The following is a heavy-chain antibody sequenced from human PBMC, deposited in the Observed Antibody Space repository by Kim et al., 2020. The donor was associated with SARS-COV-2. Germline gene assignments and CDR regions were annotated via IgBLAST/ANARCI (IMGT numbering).Heavy chain of an antibody. Sequence: GGSLRLSCAASGFTFSSYWMHWVRQAPGKGLVWVSRINSDGSSTSYADSVKGRFTISRDNAKNTLYLQMNSLRAEDTAVYYCARDYELLGATGEDYYYYYGMDVWGQGTTVTVSS. CDR1: GFTFSSYW. CDR3: ARDYELLGATGEDYYYYYGMDV. CDR2: INSDGSST. D-gene: IGHD1-26*01. J-gene: IGHJ6*02. V-gene: IGHV3-74*01.